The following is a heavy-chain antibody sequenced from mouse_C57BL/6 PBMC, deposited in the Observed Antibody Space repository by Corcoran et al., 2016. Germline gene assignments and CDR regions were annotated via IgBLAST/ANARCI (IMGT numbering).Heavy chain of an antibody. CDR2: INPSNGGT. CDR1: GYTFTSYW. J-gene: IGHJ4*01. CDR3: ARDYYGSSLYAMDY. D-gene: IGHD1-1*01. V-gene: IGHV1-53*01. Sequence: QVQLQQPGTELVKPGASVKLSCKASGYTFTSYWMNWVKQRPGQGLEWIGNINPSNGGTNYNEKFKSKATLTVDKSTSTAYMKLSSLTSEDSAVYYCARDYYGSSLYAMDYWGQGTSVTVSS.